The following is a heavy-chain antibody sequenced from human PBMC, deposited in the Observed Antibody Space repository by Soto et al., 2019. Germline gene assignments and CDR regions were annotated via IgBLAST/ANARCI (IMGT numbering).Heavy chain of an antibody. CDR2: INPSGGST. CDR3: ARDFRDSSGYYYGAFDI. D-gene: IGHD3-22*01. J-gene: IGHJ3*02. V-gene: IGHV1-46*01. Sequence: ASLKLSCKASGYTFTSHYMHWRLQNPKQGLEWMGIINPSGGSTSYAQKFQGRVTMTRDTSTSTVYTELSSLRSEDTAVYYCARDFRDSSGYYYGAFDIWGQGTMVTVS. CDR1: GYTFTSHY.